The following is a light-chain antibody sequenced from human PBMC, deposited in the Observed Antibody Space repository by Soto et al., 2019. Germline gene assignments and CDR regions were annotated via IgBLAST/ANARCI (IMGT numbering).Light chain of an antibody. CDR3: QHYNSYSEA. Sequence: DIQMTQSPSTLSGSVGDRVTITCRASQTISSWLAWYQQKPGKAPKLLIYKASTLKSGVPSRFSGSGSGTEFPLTISSLQPDDFATYYRQHYNSYSEAFGQGTKVELK. J-gene: IGKJ1*01. CDR1: QTISSW. CDR2: KAS. V-gene: IGKV1-5*03.